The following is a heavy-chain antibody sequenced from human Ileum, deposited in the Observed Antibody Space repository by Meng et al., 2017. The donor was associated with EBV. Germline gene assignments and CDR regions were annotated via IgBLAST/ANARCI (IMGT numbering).Heavy chain of an antibody. Sequence: QGQVKESGPGLVKPSGTLSLTCAVSGGSISSSNWWNWVRQPPGKGLEWSGEIYYSGSTIYNPSLKSRVTISVDKSKNLFSLKLSSVTAADTAVYYCARGYGSGRDYFDYWGQGTLVTVSS. V-gene: IGHV4-4*02. CDR3: ARGYGSGRDYFDY. D-gene: IGHD3-10*01. J-gene: IGHJ4*01. CDR1: GGSISSSNW. CDR2: IYYSGST.